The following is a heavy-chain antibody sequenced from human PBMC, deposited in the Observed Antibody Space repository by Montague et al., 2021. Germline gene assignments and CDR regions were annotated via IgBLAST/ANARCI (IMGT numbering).Heavy chain of an antibody. V-gene: IGHV4-59*08. CDR2: MFYGGAT. D-gene: IGHD3-10*01. CDR3: AKQDYFVLGTSYKGFDP. CDR1: SGSIFHAH. Sequence: SETLSLTCTVSSGSIFHAHWSWVRHRPGKGLEWLWSMFYGGATSNNPSLKSRVTMSIDTSTNQFSLKLSFVTAADTAFYYCAKQDYFVLGTSYKGFDPWGQGILVTVSS. J-gene: IGHJ5*02.